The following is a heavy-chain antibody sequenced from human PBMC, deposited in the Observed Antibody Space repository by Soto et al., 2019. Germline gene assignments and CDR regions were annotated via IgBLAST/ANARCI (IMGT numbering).Heavy chain of an antibody. CDR3: ARDSSSYGSGSDY. V-gene: IGHV4-61*01. Sequence: SDTLSLTCTVSGCSVSSGSYYWSWLRQPPGKGLEWIGYIYYSGSTNYNPSLKSRVTISVDTSKNQFSLKLSSVTAADTAVYYCARDSSSYGSGSDYWGQGTLVTVSS. CDR1: GCSVSSGSYY. CDR2: IYYSGST. D-gene: IGHD3-10*01. J-gene: IGHJ4*02.